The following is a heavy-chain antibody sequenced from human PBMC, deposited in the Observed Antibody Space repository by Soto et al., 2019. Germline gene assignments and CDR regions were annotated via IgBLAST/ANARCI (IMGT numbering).Heavy chain of an antibody. Sequence: GGSLRLSCAASGFTFSNAWMNWVRQAPGKGLEWVGRIKSKTDGGTTDYAAPVKGRFTISRDDSKNTLYLQMNSLKTEDTAVYYCTTGLRFWYFRSTSCFFDYWGQGTLVTVSS. D-gene: IGHD2-2*01. J-gene: IGHJ4*02. V-gene: IGHV3-15*07. CDR3: TTGLRFWYFRSTSCFFDY. CDR2: IKSKTDGGTT. CDR1: GFTFSNAW.